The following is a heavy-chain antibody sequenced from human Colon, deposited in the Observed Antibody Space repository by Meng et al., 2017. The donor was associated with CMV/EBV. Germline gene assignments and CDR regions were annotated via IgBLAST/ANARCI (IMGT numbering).Heavy chain of an antibody. CDR1: GFTIGNHA. Sequence: GESLKISCRVSGFTIGNHAMSWVRQAPGQGLEWMGWIRTNINYGQKFQGRVTLTTDTSVSTAYMELRNLTSDDTAVYYCARDVAMRTRVTPAAMYWGQGTLVTVSS. D-gene: IGHD2-2*01. CDR3: ARDVAMRTRVTPAAMY. J-gene: IGHJ4*02. CDR2: IRTNI. V-gene: IGHV1-18*01.